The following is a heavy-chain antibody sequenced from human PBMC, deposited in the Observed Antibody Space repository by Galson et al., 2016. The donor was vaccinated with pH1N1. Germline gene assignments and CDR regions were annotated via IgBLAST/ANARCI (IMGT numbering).Heavy chain of an antibody. D-gene: IGHD1-26*01. CDR1: GGSISSYY. Sequence: ETLSLTCTASGGSISSYYWSWIRQPPGKGLEWIGHIYYSGSTNYNPSLKSRVTMSLDTSKKQFSLRLRSLTTADTAVYYCAGDQGELVGYHWFDPWGQGTLVTVSS. V-gene: IGHV4-59*01. CDR3: AGDQGELVGYHWFDP. J-gene: IGHJ5*02. CDR2: IYYSGST.